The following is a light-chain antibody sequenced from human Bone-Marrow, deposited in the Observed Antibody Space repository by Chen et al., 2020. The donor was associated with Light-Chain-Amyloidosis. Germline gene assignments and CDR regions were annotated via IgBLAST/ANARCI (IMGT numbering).Light chain of an antibody. CDR3: CSTAGRSTLV. Sequence: HSALTPPRPVSGSPGQAVTIFCTGTSGDVGGYDVVSWYQQYPVKAPKLIIYDVSKRPSGVPDRFSGSKSGNTASLTISGLQAADEADYYCCSTAGRSTLVFGGGTTLTVL. V-gene: IGLV2-11*02. CDR2: DVS. CDR1: SGDVGGYDV. J-gene: IGLJ2*01.